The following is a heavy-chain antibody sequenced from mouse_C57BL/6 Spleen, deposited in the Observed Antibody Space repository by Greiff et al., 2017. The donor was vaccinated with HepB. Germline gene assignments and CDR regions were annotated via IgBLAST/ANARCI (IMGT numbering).Heavy chain of an antibody. CDR2: ISSGGSYT. V-gene: IGHV5-6*01. CDR3: TRGGTTVVAPYAMDY. D-gene: IGHD1-1*01. Sequence: EVKLVESGGDLVKPVGSLKLSCAASGFTFSSYGMSWVRQTPDKRLEWVATISSGGSYTYYPDSVKGRFTISRDNAKNTLYLQMSSLKSEDTAMYYCTRGGTTVVAPYAMDYWGQGTSVTVSS. CDR1: GFTFSSYG. J-gene: IGHJ4*01.